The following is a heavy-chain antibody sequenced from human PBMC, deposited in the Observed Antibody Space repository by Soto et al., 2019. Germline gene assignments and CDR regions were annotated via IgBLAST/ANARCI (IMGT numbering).Heavy chain of an antibody. J-gene: IGHJ4*02. V-gene: IGHV2-70*01. CDR2: IDWDDDK. CDR1: GFSLSTSGMW. D-gene: IGHD4-17*01. CDR3: ARTTTTVTTFDY. Sequence: SGPTLVNPTQTLTLTCTLSGFSLSTSGMWVSWIRQPPGKYLEWLALIDWDDDKHYSTSLKTRLTISKDTSKNLVVLKMTNMDPVDTATYYCARTTTTVTTFDYWGQGTLVTVSS.